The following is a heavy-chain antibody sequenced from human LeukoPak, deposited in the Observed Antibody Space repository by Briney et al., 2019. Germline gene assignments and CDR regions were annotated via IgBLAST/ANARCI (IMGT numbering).Heavy chain of an antibody. CDR3: ARDGCSGGSCYPGWFDP. J-gene: IGHJ5*02. CDR2: INHSGST. V-gene: IGHV4-34*01. CDR1: GGSFSGYY. D-gene: IGHD2-15*01. Sequence: SETLSLTCAVYGGSFSGYYWSWIRQPPGKGLEWIGEINHSGSTNYNPSLKSRVTISVDTSKNQFSLKLSSVTAADTAVYYCARDGCSGGSCYPGWFDPWGQGTLVTVSS.